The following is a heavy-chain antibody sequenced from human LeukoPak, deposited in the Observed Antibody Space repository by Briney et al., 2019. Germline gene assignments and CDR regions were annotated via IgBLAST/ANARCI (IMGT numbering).Heavy chain of an antibody. Sequence: GASVKVSCKASGYTFTSYYMHWVRQAPGQGLEWMGIINPSGGSTSYAQKFQGRVTMTRDTSTSTVYMELSSLRSEDTAVYYCASRTLQTGYSSSWRDYWGQGTLVTVSS. J-gene: IGHJ4*02. V-gene: IGHV1-46*01. CDR2: INPSGGST. D-gene: IGHD6-13*01. CDR1: GYTFTSYY. CDR3: ASRTLQTGYSSSWRDY.